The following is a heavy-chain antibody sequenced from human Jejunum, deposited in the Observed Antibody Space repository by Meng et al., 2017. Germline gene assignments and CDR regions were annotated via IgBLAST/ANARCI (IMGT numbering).Heavy chain of an antibody. CDR2: IKTDGSEE. CDR1: GFTFSNYW. V-gene: IGHV3-7*03. J-gene: IGHJ5*02. CDR3: ARGYGGDSLGWFDP. D-gene: IGHD4-23*01. Sequence: GGSLRLSCATSGFTFSNYWMNWVRQAPGKGLEWVANIKTDGSEEYYVDSVKGRFTISRDNAKNTLYLQMTSLGAEDTAVYYCARGYGGDSLGWFDPWGQGTLVTVSS.